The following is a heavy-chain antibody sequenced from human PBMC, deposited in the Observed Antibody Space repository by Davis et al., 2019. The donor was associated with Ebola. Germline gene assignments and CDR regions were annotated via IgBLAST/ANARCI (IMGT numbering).Heavy chain of an antibody. CDR3: AKDSPPTVTYYYYYMDV. CDR2: ITGGGGVT. CDR1: GFTFRDYA. D-gene: IGHD4-17*01. V-gene: IGHV3-23*01. J-gene: IGHJ6*03. Sequence: GGSLRLSCAASGFTFRDYAMSWVRQAPGKGLEWVSGITGGGGVTSYADSVKGRFTISRDNSRNTLYLQMNSLRAEDTAIYYCAKDSPPTVTYYYYYMDVWGKGTTVTVSS.